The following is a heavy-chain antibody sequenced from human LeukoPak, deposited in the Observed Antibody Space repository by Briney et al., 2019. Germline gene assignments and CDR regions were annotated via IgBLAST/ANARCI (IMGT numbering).Heavy chain of an antibody. CDR3: ARDDSGPGD. CDR1: GFTFSNYC. V-gene: IGHV3-7*01. Sequence: TGGSLRLSCAASGFTFSNYCMSWVRQAPGKGLEWVANIKQDGSEKYYVDSVKGRFTISRDNAKNSLYLQMNSLRVEDTAVYYCARDDSGPGDWGQGTLVTVSS. J-gene: IGHJ4*02. CDR2: IKQDGSEK. D-gene: IGHD5-12*01.